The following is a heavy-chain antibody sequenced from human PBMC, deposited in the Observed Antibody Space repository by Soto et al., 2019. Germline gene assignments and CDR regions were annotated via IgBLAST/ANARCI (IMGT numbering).Heavy chain of an antibody. J-gene: IGHJ6*02. CDR2: IYYSGST. CDR3: ARAYGGFDNGLDV. D-gene: IGHD5-12*01. Sequence: NPSETLSLTCTVSGDSIRSYYWTWIRQPPGKGLELIGYIYYSGSTRYNPSLKSRVTISVDMSKNQFSLKLSSVIAADTAVYYCARAYGGFDNGLDVWGQGTAVTVS. CDR1: GDSIRSYY. V-gene: IGHV4-59*01.